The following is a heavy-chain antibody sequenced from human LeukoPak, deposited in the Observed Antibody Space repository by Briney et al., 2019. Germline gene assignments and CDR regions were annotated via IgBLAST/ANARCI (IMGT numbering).Heavy chain of an antibody. J-gene: IGHJ6*03. CDR1: GGSISSYY. CDR3: AREKGYDDYVGGDYYYYYMDV. Sequence: SETLSLTCTVSGGSISSYYWSWIRQPAGKGLEWVGRIYSTGNTNYIPSLKTRVNISVDTSKNQFSLKLTSVTAADTAVYYCAREKGYDDYVGGDYYYYYMDVWGKGTTVTISS. V-gene: IGHV4-4*07. D-gene: IGHD4-17*01. CDR2: IYSTGNT.